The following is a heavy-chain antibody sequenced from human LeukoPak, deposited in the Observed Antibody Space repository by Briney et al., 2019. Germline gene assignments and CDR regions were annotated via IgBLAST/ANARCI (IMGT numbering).Heavy chain of an antibody. D-gene: IGHD2-15*01. CDR1: GGTFSSYA. V-gene: IGHV1-69*13. CDR3: ARDLGGGSPFDY. CDR2: IIPIFGTA. Sequence: SVKVSCKASGGTFSSYAISWVRQAPGQGLEWMGGIIPIFGTANYAQKFQGRVTITADESTSTAYMELSSLRSEDTAVYYCARDLGGGSPFDYWGQGTLVTVSS. J-gene: IGHJ4*02.